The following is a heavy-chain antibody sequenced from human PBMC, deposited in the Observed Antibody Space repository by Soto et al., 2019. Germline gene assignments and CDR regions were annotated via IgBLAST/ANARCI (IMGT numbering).Heavy chain of an antibody. Sequence: ASVKVSCKASGGTFSSYAISWVRQAPGQGFEWMGGIIPIFGTANYAQKFQGRVTITADESTSTAYMELSSLRSEDTAVYYCARDLCEPPNYDFRWFDPWGQGTLVTVSS. V-gene: IGHV1-69*13. CDR3: ARDLCEPPNYDFRWFDP. CDR1: GGTFSSYA. D-gene: IGHD3-3*01. J-gene: IGHJ5*02. CDR2: IIPIFGTA.